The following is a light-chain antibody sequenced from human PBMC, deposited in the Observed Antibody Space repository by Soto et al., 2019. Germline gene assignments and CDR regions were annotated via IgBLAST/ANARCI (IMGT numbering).Light chain of an antibody. CDR2: GNS. CDR3: QSYDSSLSGSV. CDR1: SSDIGAGYD. Sequence: QSVLTQPPSVSGSPGQRVTISCTGTSSDIGAGYDVHWYQQLPGTAPKLTIYGNSNRPSGVPDRFSGSKSGNSASLAITGLQAEDEADYYCQSYDSSLSGSVFGGGTKLTVL. J-gene: IGLJ2*01. V-gene: IGLV1-40*01.